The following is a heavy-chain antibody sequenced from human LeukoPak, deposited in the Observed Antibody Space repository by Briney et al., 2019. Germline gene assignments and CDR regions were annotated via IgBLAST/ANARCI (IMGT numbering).Heavy chain of an antibody. D-gene: IGHD2-2*01. J-gene: IGHJ6*02. CDR3: ARVFTFCSSTSCYLGYYYYYGMDV. CDR1: GGSISSGGYY. CDR2: IYYSGST. Sequence: PSETLSLTCTVSGGSISSGGYYWSWIRQHPGKGLEWIGYIYYSGSTYYNPSLKSRVTISVDTSKNQFSLKLSSVTAADTAVYYCARVFTFCSSTSCYLGYYYYYGMDVWGQGTTVTVSS. V-gene: IGHV4-31*03.